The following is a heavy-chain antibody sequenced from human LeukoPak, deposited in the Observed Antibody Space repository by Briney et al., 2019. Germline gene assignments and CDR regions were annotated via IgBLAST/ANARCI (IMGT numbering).Heavy chain of an antibody. CDR2: ISPSGSTT. J-gene: IGHJ3*02. V-gene: IGHV3-23*01. CDR1: GFTFSSYA. CDR3: AKDMHVEMAGYAFDI. Sequence: PGGSLRLSCAASGFTFSSYAMTWVRQAPGKGLEWVSSISPSGSTTYYADSVKGRFTISRDNSKNTLYLQMNSLRAEDTAVYYCAKDMHVEMAGYAFDIWGQGTMVTVSS. D-gene: IGHD5-24*01.